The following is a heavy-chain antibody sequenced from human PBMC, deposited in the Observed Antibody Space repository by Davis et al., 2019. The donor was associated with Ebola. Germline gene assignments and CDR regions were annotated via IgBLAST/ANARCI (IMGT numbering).Heavy chain of an antibody. CDR3: ARHLRRGFDP. V-gene: IGHV4-39*01. Sequence: MPGGSLRLSCTVSGGSIISSSSYWGWIRQPPRKGLEWIGSIYYSGITYYNPSLKSRVTISVDTSKNQFSLKLRSVTAADTAVYYCARHLRRGFDPWGQGTLVTVSS. CDR2: IYYSGIT. CDR1: GGSIISSSSY. D-gene: IGHD5-12*01. J-gene: IGHJ5*02.